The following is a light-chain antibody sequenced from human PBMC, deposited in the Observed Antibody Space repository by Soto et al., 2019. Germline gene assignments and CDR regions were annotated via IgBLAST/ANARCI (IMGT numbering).Light chain of an antibody. J-gene: IGKJ1*01. CDR2: GAS. Sequence: EIVMTQSPATLSVSPGERATLSCRASQSVSSNLAWYQQKPGQAPRLLIYGASTRATGIPARFSGSGSGTEFTLTICSLQSEDFAVYYCHQYNNFWTFGQGTKVDIK. V-gene: IGKV3-15*01. CDR1: QSVSSN. CDR3: HQYNNFWT.